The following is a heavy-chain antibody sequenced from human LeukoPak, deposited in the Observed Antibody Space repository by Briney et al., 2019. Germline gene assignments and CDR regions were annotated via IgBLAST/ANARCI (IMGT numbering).Heavy chain of an antibody. CDR1: GFIFSDYA. CDR2: ISFDGKVK. D-gene: IGHD3-22*01. Sequence: GGSLRLSCAASGFIFSDYAMHWVRQAPDKGLHWVAVISFDGKVKYHADSVKGRFTISRDSSKNTLYLQTNSLRPEESGVYYCARDMIKGPPDYLDYWGQGTLVTVSS. CDR3: ARDMIKGPPDYLDY. V-gene: IGHV3-30*04. J-gene: IGHJ4*02.